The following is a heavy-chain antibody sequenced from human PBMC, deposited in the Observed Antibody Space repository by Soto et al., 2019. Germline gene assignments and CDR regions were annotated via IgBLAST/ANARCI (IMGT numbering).Heavy chain of an antibody. J-gene: IGHJ4*02. CDR3: AREGPRSEIAAAGTGIFY. Sequence: SQTLSLTCAVYGGSFSGYYWSWIRQPPGKGLEWIGEINHSGSTNYNPSLKSRVTISVDTSKNQFSLKLSSVTAADTAVYYCAREGPRSEIAAAGTGIFYWGQGTLVTVSS. D-gene: IGHD6-13*01. CDR1: GGSFSGYY. CDR2: INHSGST. V-gene: IGHV4-34*01.